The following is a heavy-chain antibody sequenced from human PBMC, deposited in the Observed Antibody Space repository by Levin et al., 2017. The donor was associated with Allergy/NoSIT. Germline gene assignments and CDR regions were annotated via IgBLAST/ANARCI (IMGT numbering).Heavy chain of an antibody. J-gene: IGHJ4*02. CDR1: GFTFSSYS. CDR3: ARDSAWTAVAGGPEDY. CDR2: ISSSSSYI. D-gene: IGHD6-19*01. V-gene: IGHV3-21*01. Sequence: GESLKISCAASGFTFSSYSMNWVRQAPGKGLEWVSSISSSSSYIYYADSVKGRFTISRDNAKNSLYLQMNSLRAEDTAVYYCARDSAWTAVAGGPEDYWGQGTLVTVSS.